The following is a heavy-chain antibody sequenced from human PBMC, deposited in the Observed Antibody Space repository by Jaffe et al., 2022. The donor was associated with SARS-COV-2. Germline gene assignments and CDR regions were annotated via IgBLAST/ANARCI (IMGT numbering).Heavy chain of an antibody. V-gene: IGHV3-30*18. Sequence: QVHLVESGGGVVQPGRSLRLSCAASGFTFSNFGMHWVRQAPGKGLEWLAAISYDGSHKPYADSLKGRFTISRDNSKNTFFLEVNSLRAEDTAVYYCAKGRPTDTIVVVTPEFDFWGQGALVTVSS. D-gene: IGHD3-22*01. J-gene: IGHJ4*02. CDR1: GFTFSNFG. CDR3: AKGRPTDTIVVVTPEFDF. CDR2: ISYDGSHK.